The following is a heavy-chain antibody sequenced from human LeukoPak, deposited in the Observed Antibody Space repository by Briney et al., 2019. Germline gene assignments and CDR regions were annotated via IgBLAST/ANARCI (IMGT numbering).Heavy chain of an antibody. Sequence: SETLSLTCTVSGGSISSYYWSWIRQPPGKGLEWIGYIYYSGNTNYNPSLKSRVTISVDTSKNQFSLKLSSETAADTAMYYCARDKGEYYDSSGYLDYWGQGTLVTVSS. V-gene: IGHV4-59*01. CDR2: IYYSGNT. CDR3: ARDKGEYYDSSGYLDY. CDR1: GGSISSYY. D-gene: IGHD3-22*01. J-gene: IGHJ4*02.